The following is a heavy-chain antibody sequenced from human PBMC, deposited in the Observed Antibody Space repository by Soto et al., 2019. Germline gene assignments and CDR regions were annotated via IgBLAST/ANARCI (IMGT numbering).Heavy chain of an antibody. Sequence: ASVKVSCKASGYTFTSYYMHWVRQAPGQGLEWMGIINPSGGSTSYAQKFQGRVTMTRDTSTSTVHMELSSLRSEDTAVYYCARDWGIAARLFYGMDVWGQGTTVTVSS. D-gene: IGHD6-6*01. J-gene: IGHJ6*02. CDR3: ARDWGIAARLFYGMDV. CDR2: INPSGGST. CDR1: GYTFTSYY. V-gene: IGHV1-46*01.